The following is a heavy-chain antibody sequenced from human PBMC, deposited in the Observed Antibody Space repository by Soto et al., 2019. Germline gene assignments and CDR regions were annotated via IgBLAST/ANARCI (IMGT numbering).Heavy chain of an antibody. CDR3: ARDDSSGWYYWFDP. Sequence: GASVKVSCKASGYTFTSYGISWVRQAPGQGLEWMGWSSPYNGNTNYAQKLQGRVTMTTDTSTSTAYMELRSLRSDDTAVYYCARDDSSGWYYWFDPWGQGTLVTVSS. CDR1: GYTFTSYG. V-gene: IGHV1-18*04. J-gene: IGHJ5*02. CDR2: SSPYNGNT. D-gene: IGHD6-19*01.